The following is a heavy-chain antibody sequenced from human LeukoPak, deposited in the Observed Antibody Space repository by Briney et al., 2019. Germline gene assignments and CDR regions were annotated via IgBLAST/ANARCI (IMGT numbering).Heavy chain of an antibody. D-gene: IGHD5-12*01. V-gene: IGHV3-48*02. Sequence: VGSLRLSCVPSGFTFSDYSMNWVRQAPGTGPQWISFLYASGDKIAYADSVRGRFTISRDNAKNSLYLHMNSLGDDDTAVYYCARGSHRGAWLIDYWGQGTLVTVSS. CDR1: GFTFSDYS. J-gene: IGHJ4*02. CDR2: LYASGDKI. CDR3: ARGSHRGAWLIDY.